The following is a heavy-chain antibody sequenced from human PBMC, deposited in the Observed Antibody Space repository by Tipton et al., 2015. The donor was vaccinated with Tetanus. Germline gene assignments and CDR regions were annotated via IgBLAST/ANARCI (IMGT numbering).Heavy chain of an antibody. V-gene: IGHV4-31*03. CDR1: GGSISSGAYH. CDR3: ARTQPIGWYFDL. J-gene: IGHJ2*01. CDR2: IYYSGST. Sequence: TLSLTCTVSGGSISSGAYHWSWIRQHPGKGLEWIGYIYYSGSTFYNPSLKSRVTISVDTSKNQFSLKLGSVTAADTAVYYCARTQPIGWYFDLWGRGTLLTVSS. D-gene: IGHD1-1*01.